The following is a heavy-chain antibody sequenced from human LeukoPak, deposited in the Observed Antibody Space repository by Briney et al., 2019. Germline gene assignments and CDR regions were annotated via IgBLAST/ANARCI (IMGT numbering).Heavy chain of an antibody. Sequence: CADSKCTYIGYGRSWNRQAPGKGLEWVSAISGSGGSTYYADSVKGRFTISRDNSKNTLYLQMNSLRAEDTAVYYCAKAITMIVVVSAFDIWGQGTMVTVSS. CDR2: ISGSGGST. J-gene: IGHJ3*02. V-gene: IGHV3-23*01. CDR1: KCTYIGYG. CDR3: AKAITMIVVVSAFDI. D-gene: IGHD3-22*01.